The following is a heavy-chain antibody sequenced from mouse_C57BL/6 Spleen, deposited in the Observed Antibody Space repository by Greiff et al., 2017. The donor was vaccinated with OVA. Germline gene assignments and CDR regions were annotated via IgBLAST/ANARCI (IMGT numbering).Heavy chain of an antibody. J-gene: IGHJ1*03. V-gene: IGHV1-69*01. CDR3: ARGVYYGNYGRYWYFDV. Sequence: QVQLQQPGAELVMPGASVKLSCKASGYTFTSYWMHWVKQRPGQGLEWIGEIDPSDSYTNYNQKFKGKSTLTVDKSSSTAYMQLSSLTSEDSAVYYCARGVYYGNYGRYWYFDVWGTGTTVTVSS. CDR2: IDPSDSYT. CDR1: GYTFTSYW. D-gene: IGHD2-1*01.